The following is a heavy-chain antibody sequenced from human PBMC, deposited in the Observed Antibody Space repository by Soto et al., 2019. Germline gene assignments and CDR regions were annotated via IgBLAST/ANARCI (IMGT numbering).Heavy chain of an antibody. CDR3: ARTSGQSFGYYYYGMDV. Sequence: KPSETLSLTCTVSGGSISSSSYYWGWIRQPPGKGLEWIGSIYYSGSTYYNPSLKSRVTISVDTSKNQFSLKLSSVTAADTAVYYCARTSGQSFGYYYYGMDVWGQGTTVTVSS. J-gene: IGHJ6*02. CDR1: GGSISSSSYY. CDR2: IYYSGST. D-gene: IGHD3-10*01. V-gene: IGHV4-39*01.